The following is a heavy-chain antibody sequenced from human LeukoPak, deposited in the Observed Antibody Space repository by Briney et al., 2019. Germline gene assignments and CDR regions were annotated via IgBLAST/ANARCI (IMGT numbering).Heavy chain of an antibody. CDR1: GCSISTYY. CDR2: IYYSGGT. V-gene: IGHV4-59*01. CDR3: TRGSYCSTTSCYFFDY. Sequence: PSETLSLTCTVSGCSISTYYWSWIRQPPGKGLEWIGYIYYSGGTTYNAYPKSRLSIFLDNSNNNFPFLLSSVLGADVAAYYYTRGSYCSTTSCYFFDYWGQGTLVTVSS. J-gene: IGHJ4*02. D-gene: IGHD2-2*01.